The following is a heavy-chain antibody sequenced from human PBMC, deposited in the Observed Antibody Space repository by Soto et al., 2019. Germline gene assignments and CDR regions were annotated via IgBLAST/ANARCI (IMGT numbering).Heavy chain of an antibody. Sequence: GGSLRLSCAASGFTFSSYGMHWVRQAPGKGLEWVSRIKSDGSGTTYADSVKGRLTISRDNAKNTLYLQMNSLRAEDTAVYYCARGDGDYYDGNGYLGRHWGQGTPVTVS. CDR1: GFTFSSYG. D-gene: IGHD3-22*01. CDR2: IKSDGSGT. V-gene: IGHV3-74*01. CDR3: ARGDGDYYDGNGYLGRH. J-gene: IGHJ4*02.